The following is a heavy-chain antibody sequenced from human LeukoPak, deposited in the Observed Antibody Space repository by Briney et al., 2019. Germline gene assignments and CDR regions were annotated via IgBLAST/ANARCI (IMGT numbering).Heavy chain of an antibody. J-gene: IGHJ4*02. D-gene: IGHD3-3*01. CDR1: GFIFSSNW. CDR3: ARGGFLRGSGSNFDY. CDR2: IKQEGSDK. Sequence: PGGSLRLSCAASGFIFSSNWMGWVRQAPGKGLEWVANIKQEGSDKYYVDSVKGRFTISRDNAKNSLYLQMNSLRAEDTAVYYCARGGFLRGSGSNFDYWGQGTLVTVSS. V-gene: IGHV3-7*01.